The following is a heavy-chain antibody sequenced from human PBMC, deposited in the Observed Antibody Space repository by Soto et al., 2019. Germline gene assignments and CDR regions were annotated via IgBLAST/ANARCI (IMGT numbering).Heavy chain of an antibody. D-gene: IGHD3-22*01. Sequence: GGSLRLSCVASGFTFSSYGMDWVRQAPGKGLEWVAGIWHDGSKTYYADSVKGRFTISRDNSKKTVDLQMNSLRAEDTAVYYCVKGEYYYDSSGYYPFDYWGQGTLVTVSS. CDR3: VKGEYYYDSSGYYPFDY. CDR2: IWHDGSKT. J-gene: IGHJ4*02. CDR1: GFTFSSYG. V-gene: IGHV3-33*06.